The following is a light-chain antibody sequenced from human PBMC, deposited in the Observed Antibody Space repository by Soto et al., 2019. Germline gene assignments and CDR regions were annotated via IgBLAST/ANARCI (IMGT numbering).Light chain of an antibody. Sequence: DIQMTQAPSSLSASVGARVTITCRARQDISTYLAWYQQKPGKVPKLLISAAYTLQSGVPPRFSGSGSGTDFTLTIRSLQPEDVATYYCQKYDNAPLTFGGGTKVEIK. V-gene: IGKV1-27*01. J-gene: IGKJ4*01. CDR1: QDISTY. CDR3: QKYDNAPLT. CDR2: AAY.